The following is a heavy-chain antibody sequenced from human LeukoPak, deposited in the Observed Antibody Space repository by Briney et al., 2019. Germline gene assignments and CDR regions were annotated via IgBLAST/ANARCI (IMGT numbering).Heavy chain of an antibody. J-gene: IGHJ4*02. CDR1: GGSISSYY. CDR2: IYYSGST. V-gene: IGHV4-59*01. D-gene: IGHD5-12*01. Sequence: SETLSLTCTVSGGSISSYYWSWIRQPPGKGLEWIGYIYYSGSTNYNPSLKSRVTISVDTSKNQFSLKLSSVTAADTAVYYCARWEIGGGYDVGGGYYFDYWGQGTLVTVSS. CDR3: ARWEIGGGYDVGGGYYFDY.